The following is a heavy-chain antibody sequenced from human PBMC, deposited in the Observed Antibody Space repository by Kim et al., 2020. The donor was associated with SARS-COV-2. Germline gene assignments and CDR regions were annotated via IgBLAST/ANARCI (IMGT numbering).Heavy chain of an antibody. J-gene: IGHJ4*02. CDR3: AKEGDAGGLDV. Sequence: YEPPVRGRFSVSRDNSTHTLFLKMNSLRREDTAVYYCAKEGDAGGLDVWGQGTQVTVSS. D-gene: IGHD2-8*02. V-gene: IGHV3-30*02.